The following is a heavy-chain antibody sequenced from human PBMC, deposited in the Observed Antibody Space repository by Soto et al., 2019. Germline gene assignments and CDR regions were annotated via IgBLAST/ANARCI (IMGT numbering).Heavy chain of an antibody. V-gene: IGHV1-3*01. J-gene: IGHJ4*02. Sequence: QVQLVQSGAEVKKPGASVKVSCKASGYSFTAFGMHWVRQAPGQRPEWMGWMFVGNGDTQYSQKFQGRVIITRDIFASTVNMQLSSLTSEDTAVYYCARSEGWYAIHSWGQGTLVTVSS. CDR3: ARSEGWYAIHS. D-gene: IGHD6-19*01. CDR1: GYSFTAFG. CDR2: MFVGNGDT.